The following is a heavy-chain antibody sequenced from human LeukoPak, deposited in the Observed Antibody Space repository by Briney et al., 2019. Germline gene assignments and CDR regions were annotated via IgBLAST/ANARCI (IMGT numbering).Heavy chain of an antibody. J-gene: IGHJ4*02. CDR2: INHSGST. Sequence: SETLSLTCAVYGGSFSGYYWSWIRQPPGKGLEWIGEINHSGSTNYNPSLKSRVTISVDTSKNQFSLKLSSVTAADTAVCYCARGLAAADFDYWGQGTLVTVSS. CDR1: GGSFSGYY. V-gene: IGHV4-34*01. CDR3: ARGLAAADFDY. D-gene: IGHD6-13*01.